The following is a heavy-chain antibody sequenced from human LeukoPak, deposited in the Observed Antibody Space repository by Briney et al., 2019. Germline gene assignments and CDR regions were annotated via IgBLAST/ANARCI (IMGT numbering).Heavy chain of an antibody. CDR2: LSSSSSYI. J-gene: IGHJ4*02. D-gene: IGHD6-19*01. V-gene: IGHV3-21*01. Sequence: PGGSLRLSCAASGFTFSSYSMNWVRQAPGKGLEWVSSLSSSSSYIYYADSVKGRFTTSRDNAKNSLYLQMNSLRAGDTAVYYCARASSGWAVDLYYFDYWGQGTLVTVSS. CDR1: GFTFSSYS. CDR3: ARASSGWAVDLYYFDY.